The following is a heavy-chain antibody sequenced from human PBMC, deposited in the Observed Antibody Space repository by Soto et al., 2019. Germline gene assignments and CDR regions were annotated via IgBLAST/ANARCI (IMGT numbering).Heavy chain of an antibody. D-gene: IGHD3-3*01. CDR3: AKGKIFGVVIDNYYGMDV. J-gene: IGHJ6*02. CDR1: GFSFSRNG. Sequence: QVQLVESGGGVVQPGRSLRLSCAASGFSFSRNGMHWVRQAPGKGLEWVAVISYDGSNKYYVDSVKGRFTISRDNSKNTLYLQMNSLRAEDTAVYYCAKGKIFGVVIDNYYGMDVWGQGTTVTVSS. CDR2: ISYDGSNK. V-gene: IGHV3-30*18.